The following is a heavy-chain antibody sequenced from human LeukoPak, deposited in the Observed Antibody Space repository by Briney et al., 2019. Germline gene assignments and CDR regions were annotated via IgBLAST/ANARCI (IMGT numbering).Heavy chain of an antibody. D-gene: IGHD5-24*01. Sequence: PGGSLSLSCAATGFTFSSYAMSWVRQAAGKGLEWVAANSGSGGSTYYADSVKGRFTISRDNSKNTLYLQMNSLRAEDTAVYYCAKTSVEMATISQAFDIWGQGTMVTVSS. V-gene: IGHV3-23*01. CDR1: GFTFSSYA. CDR2: NSGSGGST. CDR3: AKTSVEMATISQAFDI. J-gene: IGHJ3*02.